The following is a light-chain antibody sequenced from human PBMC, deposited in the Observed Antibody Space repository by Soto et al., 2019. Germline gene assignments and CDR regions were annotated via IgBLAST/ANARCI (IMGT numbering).Light chain of an antibody. V-gene: IGLV1-51*01. CDR1: SSNIGSNY. J-gene: IGLJ2*01. Sequence: QSVLTQPPSVSAAPGQKVTISCSGSSSNIGSNYVSWYQQLPGAAPKLLIYDSDQRPSGIPDRFSGSKSGTSATLGITGLQTGDEADYYCGSWDSSLSAGVFGGGTQLTVL. CDR2: DSD. CDR3: GSWDSSLSAGV.